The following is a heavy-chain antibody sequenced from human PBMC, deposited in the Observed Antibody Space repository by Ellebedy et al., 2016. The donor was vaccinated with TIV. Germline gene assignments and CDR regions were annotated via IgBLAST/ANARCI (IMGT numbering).Heavy chain of an antibody. V-gene: IGHV2-70*01. Sequence: SGPTLVKPTQTLTLTCTFSGFSLSTSGMCVSWIRQPPGKALEWLALIDWDDDKYYSTSLKTRLTISKDTSKNQVVLTMTNMDPVDTATYYCARITEGPPGSRSGGAFDIWGQGTMVTVSS. CDR2: IDWDDDK. CDR1: GFSLSTSGMC. D-gene: IGHD3-10*01. CDR3: ARITEGPPGSRSGGAFDI. J-gene: IGHJ3*02.